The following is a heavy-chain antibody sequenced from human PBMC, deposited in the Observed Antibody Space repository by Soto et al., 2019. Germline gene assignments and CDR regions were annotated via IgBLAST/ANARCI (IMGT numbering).Heavy chain of an antibody. J-gene: IGHJ1*01. Sequence: GGSLRLSCAASGFTFSSYSMNWVRQAPGKGLEWVSSISSSSSYIYYADSVKGRFAISRDNAKNSLHLQMNSLSAEDTAFYYCVKDESINWYSGHFRHWGQGTLVTVSS. CDR3: VKDESINWYSGHFRH. CDR2: ISSSSSYI. D-gene: IGHD6-13*01. CDR1: GFTFSSYS. V-gene: IGHV3-21*04.